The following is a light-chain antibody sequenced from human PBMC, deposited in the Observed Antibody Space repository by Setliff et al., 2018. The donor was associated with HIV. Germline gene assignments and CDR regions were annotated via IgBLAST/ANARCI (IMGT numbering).Light chain of an antibody. CDR2: DVT. V-gene: IGLV2-14*01. Sequence: QSALTQPASVSGSPGQSITISCTGTSSDVGGYNYVSWYQQHPGKAPKLMIYDVTNRPSGISNRFSGSKSANTASLTISGLQAEDEGDYYCSSYAITNTLPFGTGTKVTVL. CDR3: SSYAITNTLP. CDR1: SSDVGGYNY. J-gene: IGLJ1*01.